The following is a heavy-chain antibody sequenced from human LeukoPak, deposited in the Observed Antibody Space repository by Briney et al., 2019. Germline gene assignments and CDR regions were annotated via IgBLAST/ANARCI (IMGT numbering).Heavy chain of an antibody. CDR1: GGTFSSYA. D-gene: IGHD6-19*01. V-gene: IGHV1-69*01. Sequence: SVKVSCKASGGTFSSYAISWVRQAPGQGLEWMGGIIPIFGTANYAQKFQGRVTITADESTSTAYMELSSLRSEDTAVYYCARSPVVAVAGTADYWGQGTLVTVSS. J-gene: IGHJ4*02. CDR3: ARSPVVAVAGTADY. CDR2: IIPIFGTA.